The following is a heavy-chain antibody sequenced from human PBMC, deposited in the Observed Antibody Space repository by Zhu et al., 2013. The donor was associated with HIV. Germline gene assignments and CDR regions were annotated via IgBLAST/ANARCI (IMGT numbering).Heavy chain of an antibody. CDR3: ARHSGDYVIYLDY. V-gene: IGHV1-8*01. J-gene: IGHJ4*02. CDR2: MNPNSGNT. CDR1: GYTFTTYD. D-gene: IGHD4-17*01. Sequence: QVQLVQSGAEVKKPGASVKVSCKASGYTFTTYDIYWVRQATGQGLEWMGWMNPNSGNTGFAQKFRGRVAMTRNTSISTAYVELSGLRSEDTAVYYCARHSGDYVIYLDYWGQGTLVIVSS.